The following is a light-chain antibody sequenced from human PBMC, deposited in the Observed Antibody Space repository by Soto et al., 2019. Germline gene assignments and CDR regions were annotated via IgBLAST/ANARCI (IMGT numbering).Light chain of an antibody. CDR3: QHYGSSSWT. CDR1: QSFSSW. CDR2: DAS. V-gene: IGKV1-5*01. J-gene: IGKJ1*01. Sequence: DIQMTQSPSTLSASVGDRVTITCRTSQSFSSWLAWYQQKPGKAPKLLIYDASNRATGIPARFSGSGSGTDFTLTISRLEPDDFAVYYCQHYGSSSWTFGQGTKVDIK.